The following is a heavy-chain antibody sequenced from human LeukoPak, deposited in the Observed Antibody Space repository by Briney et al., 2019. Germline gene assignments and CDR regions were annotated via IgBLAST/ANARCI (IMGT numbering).Heavy chain of an antibody. CDR3: AKVAKYYYGSETYYFFEH. CDR2: ITSSGTST. Sequence: GGSLTLSCVASGFTFSNYEINWVRQAPGKGLEWISYITSSGTSTYYSDSVRGRFTISRDDAKSSLYLQMNSLRVEDTAVYYCAKVAKYYYGSETYYFFEHWGQGTPVTASS. D-gene: IGHD3-10*01. V-gene: IGHV3-48*03. CDR1: GFTFSNYE. J-gene: IGHJ4*02.